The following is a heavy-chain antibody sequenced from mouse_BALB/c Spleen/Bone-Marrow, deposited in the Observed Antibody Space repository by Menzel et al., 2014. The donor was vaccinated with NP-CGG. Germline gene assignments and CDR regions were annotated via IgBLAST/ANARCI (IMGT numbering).Heavy chain of an antibody. CDR2: IDPANGHT. CDR3: AVYGYAMDY. D-gene: IGHD1-1*01. Sequence: EVQLVESGAELVKPGASVKLSCTASGFNIKDTYMYWVKQRPEQGLEWIGRIDPANGHTIYYPKFQGKVTITADTSSNTAYLQLSSLTSEDPAVYYCAVYGYAMDYWGQGTSVTVSS. J-gene: IGHJ4*01. CDR1: GFNIKDTY. V-gene: IGHV14-3*02.